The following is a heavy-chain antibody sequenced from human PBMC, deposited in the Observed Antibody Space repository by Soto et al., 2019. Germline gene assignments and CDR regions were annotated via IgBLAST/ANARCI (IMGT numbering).Heavy chain of an antibody. CDR3: ATGGSTTVTTLGSQGRSRSPYYYYMDV. D-gene: IGHD4-17*01. Sequence: ASVKVSCKVSGYTLTELSMHWVRQAPGKGLEWMGGFDPEDGETIYAQKFQGRVTMTEDTSTDTAYMELSSLRSEDTAVYYCATGGSTTVTTLGSQGRSRSPYYYYMDVWGKGTTVTVSS. V-gene: IGHV1-24*01. CDR1: GYTLTELS. CDR2: FDPEDGET. J-gene: IGHJ6*03.